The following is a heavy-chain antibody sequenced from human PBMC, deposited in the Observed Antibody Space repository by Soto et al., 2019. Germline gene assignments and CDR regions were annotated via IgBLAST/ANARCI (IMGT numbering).Heavy chain of an antibody. J-gene: IGHJ4*02. CDR2: TRNKANSYTT. CDR1: GFTFSSYW. V-gene: IGHV3-72*01. Sequence: EVQLVESGGGLVQPGGSLRLSCAASGFTFSSYWMHWVRQAPGKGLVWVGRTRNKANSYTTEYAASVKGRFTISRDDSKNSLYLQMNSLKTEDTAVYYCARSRAFTYYDSSGYGHYFDYWGQGTLVTVSS. D-gene: IGHD3-22*01. CDR3: ARSRAFTYYDSSGYGHYFDY.